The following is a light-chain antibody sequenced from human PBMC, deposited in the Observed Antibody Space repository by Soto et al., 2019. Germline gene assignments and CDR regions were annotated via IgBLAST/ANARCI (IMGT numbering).Light chain of an antibody. CDR1: QNIRRW. CDR2: DAS. Sequence: DTQMTQSPSTLSASVGDRVTISCRASQNIRRWLAWYQQKPGKAPKLLIYDASNLESGVPSRFSGSGSGTEFNLTISSLQPDDFATYYCQQYNGYFGPGTKVDIK. J-gene: IGKJ3*01. V-gene: IGKV1-5*01. CDR3: QQYNGY.